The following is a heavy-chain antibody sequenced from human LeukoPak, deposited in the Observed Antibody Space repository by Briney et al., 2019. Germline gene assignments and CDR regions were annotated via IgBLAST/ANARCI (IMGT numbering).Heavy chain of an antibody. J-gene: IGHJ4*02. V-gene: IGHV3-23*01. CDR1: GFTFSSYA. D-gene: IGHD6-13*01. CDR2: ISDYSGNT. CDR3: AKRGLLAAGTPFDS. Sequence: GGSLRLSCAASGFTFSSYAMTWVRQAPGKGLEWVSTISDYSGNTYYADSVKGRFSISRDNSKKTLNLQMSSLRAEDTAVYYCAKRGLLAAGTPFDSWGQGTLVTVSS.